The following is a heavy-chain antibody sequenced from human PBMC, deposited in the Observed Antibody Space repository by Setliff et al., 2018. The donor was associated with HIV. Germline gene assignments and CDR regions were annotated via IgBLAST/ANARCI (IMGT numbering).Heavy chain of an antibody. Sequence: AGGSLRLSCAASGFTFSNYWMSWVRQAPGKGLEWVANIKQDGSEKYYVDSVKGRFTISRDNAKKSLYLQMNSLRAEDTALYYCARDYSRYTWNYFDYWGQGTLVTVSS. CDR1: GFTFSNYW. J-gene: IGHJ4*02. D-gene: IGHD1-20*01. V-gene: IGHV3-7*03. CDR3: ARDYSRYTWNYFDY. CDR2: IKQDGSEK.